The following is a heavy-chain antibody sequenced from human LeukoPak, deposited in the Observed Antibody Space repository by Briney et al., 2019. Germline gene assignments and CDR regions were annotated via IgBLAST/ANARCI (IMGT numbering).Heavy chain of an antibody. J-gene: IGHJ6*03. D-gene: IGHD6-6*01. CDR1: GFTVTSNY. V-gene: IGHV3-53*01. CDR2: IYSGGST. Sequence: GGSLRLSCAASGFTVTSNYMSWVRQAPGKGLEWVSLIYSGGSTYYADSVKGRFTISRDNSKNTLYLQMNSLRAEDTAVYYCARDSSGSSGGSYYYYMDVWGKGTTVTVSS. CDR3: ARDSSGSSGGSYYYYMDV.